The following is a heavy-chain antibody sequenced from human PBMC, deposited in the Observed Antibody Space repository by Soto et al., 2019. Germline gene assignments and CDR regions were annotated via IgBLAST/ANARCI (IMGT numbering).Heavy chain of an antibody. Sequence: GGSLRLSCAASGFTFNSYWMTWVRQAPGKGLEWVANINTDGSQKHSVDSVKGRFTFSRDNGKNSLYLQMNSLRVEDTAVYYCARVSRRNTFDVWGQGTMVTVSS. J-gene: IGHJ3*01. V-gene: IGHV3-7*01. CDR2: INTDGSQK. CDR3: ARVSRRNTFDV. CDR1: GFTFNSYW.